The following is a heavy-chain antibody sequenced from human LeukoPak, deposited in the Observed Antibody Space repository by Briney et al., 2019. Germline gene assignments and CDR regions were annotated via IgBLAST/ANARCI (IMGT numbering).Heavy chain of an antibody. V-gene: IGHV1-46*01. CDR3: AREVSSWYVVDY. J-gene: IGHJ4*02. CDR2: INPSGGST. D-gene: IGHD6-13*01. Sequence: ASVKVSCKASGYTFTSYYMHWVRQAPGQGLEWMGIINPSGGSTSYAQKFQGRVTVTRDTSTSTVYMELSSLRSEDAAVYYCAREVSSWYVVDYWGQGTLVTVSS. CDR1: GYTFTSYY.